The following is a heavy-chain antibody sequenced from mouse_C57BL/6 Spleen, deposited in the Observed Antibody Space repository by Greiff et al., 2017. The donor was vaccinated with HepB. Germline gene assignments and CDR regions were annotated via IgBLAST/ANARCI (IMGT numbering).Heavy chain of an antibody. J-gene: IGHJ2*01. V-gene: IGHV5-4*01. CDR2: ISDGGSYT. CDR3: ARERTTVVATGYFDY. Sequence: VQLQQSGGGLVKPGGSLKLSCAASGFTFSSYAMSWVRQTPEKRLEWVATISDGGSYTYYPDNVKGRFTISRDNAKNNLYLQMSHLKSEDTAMYYCARERTTVVATGYFDYWGQGTTLTVSS. CDR1: GFTFSSYA. D-gene: IGHD1-1*01.